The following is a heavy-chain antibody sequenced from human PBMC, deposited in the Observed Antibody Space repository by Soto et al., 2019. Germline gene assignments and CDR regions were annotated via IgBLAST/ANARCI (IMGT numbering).Heavy chain of an antibody. V-gene: IGHV3-13*01. CDR3: ARERGYSGYDHRYYYYYGMDV. CDR1: GFTFSSYD. J-gene: IGHJ6*02. D-gene: IGHD5-12*01. CDR2: IGTAGDT. Sequence: PGGSLRLSCAASGFTFSSYDMHWVRQATGKGLEWVSAIGTAGDTYYPGSVKGRFTISRENAKNSLYLQMNSLRAGDTAVYYCARERGYSGYDHRYYYYYGMDVWGQGTTVTVSS.